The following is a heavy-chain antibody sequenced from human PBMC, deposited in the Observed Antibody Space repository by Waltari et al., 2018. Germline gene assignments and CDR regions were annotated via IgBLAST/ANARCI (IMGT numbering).Heavy chain of an antibody. CDR3: ATEPAPGAGINY. CDR2: IRASSAAI. J-gene: IGHJ4*02. Sequence: EVQLVESGGGLVQRGGSLGLSCAGFGSTFGAHSMHWIRQAPGKGLEWVSYIRASSAAIYYADSVKGRFTISRDNAKNLLFLQMSNLGAEDMAVYYCATEPAPGAGINYWGQGILVTVSS. D-gene: IGHD6-19*01. V-gene: IGHV3-48*01. CDR1: GSTFGAHS.